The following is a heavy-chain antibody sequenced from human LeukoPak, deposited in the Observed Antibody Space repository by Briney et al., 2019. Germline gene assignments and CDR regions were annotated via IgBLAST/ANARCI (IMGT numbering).Heavy chain of an antibody. V-gene: IGHV1-24*01. Sequence: ASVKVSCKVSGYTLTEFSMHWVRQAPGKGLEWMGGFDPENGKTIYAQKFQGRVTMTEDTSTDTAYMELRSLRSEDTAVYYCATTYAVVVVAATPDYYYGMDVWGQGTTVTVSS. J-gene: IGHJ6*02. CDR1: GYTLTEFS. CDR3: ATTYAVVVVAATPDYYYGMDV. CDR2: FDPENGKT. D-gene: IGHD2-15*01.